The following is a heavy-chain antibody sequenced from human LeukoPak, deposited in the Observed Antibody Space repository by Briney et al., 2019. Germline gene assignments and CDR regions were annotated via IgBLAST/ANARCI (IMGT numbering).Heavy chain of an antibody. D-gene: IGHD3-9*01. V-gene: IGHV1-2*02. Sequence: ASVKVSCRASGYRFTDYYIHWVRRAPRQGLEWMGWVDPRTGVTRCTQKFQGRVTMTRDTSISTVYLDLNGLTFDDTAVYYCATDNYGMLDYWGQGTLVTVSS. CDR1: GYRFTDYY. CDR3: ATDNYGMLDY. CDR2: VDPRTGVT. J-gene: IGHJ4*02.